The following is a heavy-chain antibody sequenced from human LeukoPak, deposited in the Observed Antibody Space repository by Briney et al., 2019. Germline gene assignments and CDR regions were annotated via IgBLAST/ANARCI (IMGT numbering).Heavy chain of an antibody. CDR3: ARDRDSRGWREDMVY. CDR2: ISSSSSYI. Sequence: PGGSLRLSCAASGFTFSSYSMNWVRQAPGKGLEWVSSISSSSSYIYYADSVKGRFTISRDNAKNSLYLQMNSLRAEDTAVYYCARDRDSRGWREDMVYWGQGTLVTVSS. CDR1: GFTFSSYS. D-gene: IGHD6-19*01. J-gene: IGHJ4*02. V-gene: IGHV3-21*01.